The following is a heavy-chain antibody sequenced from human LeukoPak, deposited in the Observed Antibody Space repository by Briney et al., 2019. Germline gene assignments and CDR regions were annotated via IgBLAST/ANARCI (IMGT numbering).Heavy chain of an antibody. CDR3: ARALYSSGWSEFDY. J-gene: IGHJ4*02. CDR2: ISAYNGNT. V-gene: IGHV1-18*01. D-gene: IGHD6-19*01. CDR1: GYTFTSYG. Sequence: ASVKVSCKASGYTFTSYGISWVRQAPGQGLEWMGWISAYNGNTNYAQKLQGRVTMTRDTSTSTVYMELSSLRSEDTAVYYCARALYSSGWSEFDYWGQGTLVTVSS.